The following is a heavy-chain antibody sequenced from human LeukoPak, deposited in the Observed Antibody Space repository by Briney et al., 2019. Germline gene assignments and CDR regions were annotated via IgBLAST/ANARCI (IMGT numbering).Heavy chain of an antibody. J-gene: IGHJ4*02. Sequence: GASGKVSCKASGYTFTSYGISRVRQAPGQGLEWMGWISAYNGNTNYAQKLQGRVTMTTDTSTSTAYMELRSLRSDDTAVYYCAREGYYDSSGYLFFDYWGQGTLVTVSS. CDR2: ISAYNGNT. V-gene: IGHV1-18*01. CDR3: AREGYYDSSGYLFFDY. CDR1: GYTFTSYG. D-gene: IGHD3-22*01.